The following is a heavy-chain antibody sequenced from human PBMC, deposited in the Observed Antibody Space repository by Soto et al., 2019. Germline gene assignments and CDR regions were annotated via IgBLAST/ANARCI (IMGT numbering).Heavy chain of an antibody. D-gene: IGHD3-16*02. CDR1: GFTFTSSA. V-gene: IGHV1-58*01. J-gene: IGHJ3*02. CDR2: IVVGSGNT. CDR3: AADSRGYDYVWGSYRPDAFDI. Sequence: SVKVSCKASGFTFTSSAVQWVRQARGQRLEWIGWIVVGSGNTNYAQKFQERVTITRDMSTSTAYMELSSLRSEDTAVYYCAADSRGYDYVWGSYRPDAFDIWGQGKMVSGSS.